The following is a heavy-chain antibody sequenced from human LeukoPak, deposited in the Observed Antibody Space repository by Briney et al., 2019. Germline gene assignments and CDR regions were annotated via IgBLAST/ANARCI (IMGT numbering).Heavy chain of an antibody. V-gene: IGHV3-9*01. CDR1: GFTFDDYA. CDR2: ISWNSGSI. J-gene: IGHJ4*02. Sequence: PGGSLRLSCAASGFTFDDYAMHWVRQAPGKGLEGVSGISWNSGSIGYADSVKGRFTISRDNAKNSLYLQMNSLRAEDTALYYCAKLGPSLDYGDYYYFDYWGQGTLVTVSS. CDR3: AKLGPSLDYGDYYYFDY. D-gene: IGHD4-17*01.